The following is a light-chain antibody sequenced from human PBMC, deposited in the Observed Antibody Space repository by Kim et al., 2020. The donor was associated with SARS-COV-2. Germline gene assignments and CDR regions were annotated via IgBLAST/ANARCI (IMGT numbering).Light chain of an antibody. CDR3: QSADSSVV. CDR1: ALPKQY. Sequence: SYELTQPPSVSVSPGQTARITCSGDALPKQYAYWYQQKPGQAPVLVIYKDSERPSGIPERFSGSSSGTTVTLTISGVQAEDEAEYYCQSADSSVVFGGGT. V-gene: IGLV3-25*03. CDR2: KDS. J-gene: IGLJ2*01.